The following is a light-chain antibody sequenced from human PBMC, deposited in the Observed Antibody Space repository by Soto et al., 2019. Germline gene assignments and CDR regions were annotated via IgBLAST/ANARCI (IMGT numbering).Light chain of an antibody. CDR3: GSYTSSSTYV. CDR2: EVS. J-gene: IGLJ1*01. Sequence: QSALTQPASVSGSPGQSITIACTVTSSDVGGYNFVSWYQQHPGKAPKLMIYEVSNRPSGVSNRFSGSKSGNTASLTISGLQAEDEADYYCGSYTSSSTYVFGTGTKVTVL. V-gene: IGLV2-14*01. CDR1: SSDVGGYNF.